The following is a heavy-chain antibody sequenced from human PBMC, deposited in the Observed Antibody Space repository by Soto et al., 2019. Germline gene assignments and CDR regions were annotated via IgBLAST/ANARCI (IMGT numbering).Heavy chain of an antibody. Sequence: GGSLRLSCAASGFTFSSYAMSWVRQAPGKGLGWVSAISGSGGSTYYADSVKGRFTISRDNSKNTLYLQMNSLRAEDTAVYYCAKGILTGYPTQNYYYGMDVWGQGTTVTVSS. CDR2: ISGSGGST. J-gene: IGHJ6*02. CDR3: AKGILTGYPTQNYYYGMDV. CDR1: GFTFSSYA. D-gene: IGHD3-9*01. V-gene: IGHV3-23*01.